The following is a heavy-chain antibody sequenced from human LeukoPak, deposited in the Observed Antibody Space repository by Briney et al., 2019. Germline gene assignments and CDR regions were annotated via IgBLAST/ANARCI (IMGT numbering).Heavy chain of an antibody. D-gene: IGHD2-2*01. J-gene: IGHJ6*02. V-gene: IGHV3-21*01. CDR1: GGSIISSDY. CDR3: ARDWDQLLYYGMDV. CDR2: ISSSSSYI. Sequence: PSETLSLTCTVSGGSIISSDYHWGWVRQPPGKGLEWVSSISSSSSYIYYADSVKGRFTISRDNAKNSLYLQMNSLRAEDTAVYYCARDWDQLLYYGMDVWGQGTTVTVSS.